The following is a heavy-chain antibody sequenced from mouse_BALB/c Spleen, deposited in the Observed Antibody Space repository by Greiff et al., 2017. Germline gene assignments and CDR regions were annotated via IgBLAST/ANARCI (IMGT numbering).Heavy chain of an antibody. CDR3: ANYYGSSYSYAMDY. D-gene: IGHD1-1*01. CDR2: IYPGGGYT. J-gene: IGHJ4*01. V-gene: IGHV1-63*02. Sequence: SGAELVRPGTSVKISCKASGYTFTNYWLGWVKQRPGHGLEWIGDIYPGGGYTNYNEKFKGKATLTADTSSSTAYMQLSSLTSEDSAVYFCANYYGSSYSYAMDYWGQGTSVTVSS. CDR1: GYTFTNYW.